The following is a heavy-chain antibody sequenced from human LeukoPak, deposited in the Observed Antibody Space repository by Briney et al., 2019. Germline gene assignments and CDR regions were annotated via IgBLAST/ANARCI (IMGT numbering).Heavy chain of an antibody. D-gene: IGHD3-9*01. J-gene: IGHJ6*02. CDR3: ARTPTVDILTGKTAGYYYYGMDV. Sequence: SETLSLTCTVSGGSISSYYWSWIRQPPGKGLEWIGDIYYSGSTNYNPSLKSRVTISVDTSKNQFSLNLRSVTAADTAVYYCARTPTVDILTGKTAGYYYYGMDVWGQGTTVTVSS. CDR1: GGSISSYY. CDR2: IYYSGST. V-gene: IGHV4-59*08.